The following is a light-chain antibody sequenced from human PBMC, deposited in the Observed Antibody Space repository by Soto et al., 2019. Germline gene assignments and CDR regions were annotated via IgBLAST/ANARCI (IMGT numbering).Light chain of an antibody. V-gene: IGKV3-11*01. CDR2: DAS. CDR3: QPRSNWPRT. J-gene: IGKJ2*01. Sequence: EIVLTQSPATLSLSPGERATLSCRASQSVSSSLGWYQQIPGQAPRLLIYDASNRATGIPARFSGSGSGTDFTLTISSLETEDFAVYSCQPRSNWPRTFGQGTKLEIK. CDR1: QSVSSS.